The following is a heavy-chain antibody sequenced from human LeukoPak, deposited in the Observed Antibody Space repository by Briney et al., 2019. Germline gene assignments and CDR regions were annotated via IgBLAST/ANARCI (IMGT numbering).Heavy chain of an antibody. J-gene: IGHJ4*02. V-gene: IGHV1-2*02. CDR1: GYTFTGYY. D-gene: IGHD3-3*01. Sequence: ASVKVSCKASGYTFTGYYMHWVRQAPGQGLEWMGWINPNSGGTNYAQKFQGRVTMTRDTSISTAYMELSRLRSDDTAVYYYARVPHYDFWSGYYLYWGQGTLVTVSS. CDR2: INPNSGGT. CDR3: ARVPHYDFWSGYYLY.